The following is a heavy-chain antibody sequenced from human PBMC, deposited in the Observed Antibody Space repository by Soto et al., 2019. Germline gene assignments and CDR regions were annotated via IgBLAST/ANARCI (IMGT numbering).Heavy chain of an antibody. CDR2: ISSSSRTT. J-gene: IGHJ4*02. Sequence: GGSLRLSCAASGFTFSSYSMNWVRQAPGKGLEWVSDISSSSRTTYYADSVKGRFTISRDNSKNTLYLQMNSLRAEDTALYYCAKSKPVTTSFRYFDYWGQGTLVTVSS. CDR3: AKSKPVTTSFRYFDY. CDR1: GFTFSSYS. V-gene: IGHV3-23*01. D-gene: IGHD4-17*01.